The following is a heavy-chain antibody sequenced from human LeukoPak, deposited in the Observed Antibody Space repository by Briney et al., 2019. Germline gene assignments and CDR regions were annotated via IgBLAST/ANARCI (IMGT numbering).Heavy chain of an antibody. D-gene: IGHD2-21*02. J-gene: IGHJ6*04. V-gene: IGHV3-30*04. Sequence: GRSLRLSCAASGFTFSSYAMHWVRQAPGKGLEWVAVISYDGSNKYYADSVKGRFTISRDNSKNTLYLQMNSLRAEDTAAYYCARDEALAYCGGDCQTVGYYGMDVWGKGTTVTVSS. CDR2: ISYDGSNK. CDR1: GFTFSSYA. CDR3: ARDEALAYCGGDCQTVGYYGMDV.